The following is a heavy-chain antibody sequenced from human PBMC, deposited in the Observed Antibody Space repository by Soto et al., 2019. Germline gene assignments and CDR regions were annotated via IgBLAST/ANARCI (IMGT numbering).Heavy chain of an antibody. CDR1: GGSISSGDYY. J-gene: IGHJ4*02. V-gene: IGHV4-30-4*01. D-gene: IGHD4-17*01. CDR3: ARPNFMTTGGGADY. Sequence: QVQLQESGPGLVKPSQTLSLTCTVSGGSISSGDYYWSWIRQPPGKGLEWIGYIYYSGSTYYNPSLTRGVTIPVDTSKNQFSPKLSSVTAADTAVYHCARPNFMTTGGGADYWGQGTLVTVSS. CDR2: IYYSGST.